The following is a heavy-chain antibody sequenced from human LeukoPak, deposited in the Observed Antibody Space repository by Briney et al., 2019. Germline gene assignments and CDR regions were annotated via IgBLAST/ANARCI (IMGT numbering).Heavy chain of an antibody. D-gene: IGHD1-14*01. J-gene: IGHJ3*02. CDR3: ARHRGQYNAHDAFDI. CDR1: GGSVSGHY. Sequence: PSETLSLTCTVSGGSVSGHYWSWIRQTPGKGLEWNGYILYSGSTRYNPSLGSRVTISVDTSKDLFSLKLTSVTAADTALYYCARHRGQYNAHDAFDIWGQGTLVAVSS. V-gene: IGHV4-59*08. CDR2: ILYSGST.